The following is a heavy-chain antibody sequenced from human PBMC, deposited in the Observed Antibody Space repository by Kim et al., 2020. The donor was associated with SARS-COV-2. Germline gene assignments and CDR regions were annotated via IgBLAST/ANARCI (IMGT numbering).Heavy chain of an antibody. CDR3: ARAASYSGSLGPNWFDP. CDR1: GGSISSGGYY. CDR2: IYYSGST. Sequence: SETLSLTCTVSGGSISSGGYYWSWIRQHPGMGLEWTGYIYYSGSTYYNPSLKSRVTISVDTSKNQFSLKLSSVTAADTAVYYCARAASYSGSLGPNWFDPGGQGTLVTVSS. D-gene: IGHD1-26*01. J-gene: IGHJ5*02. V-gene: IGHV4-31*03.